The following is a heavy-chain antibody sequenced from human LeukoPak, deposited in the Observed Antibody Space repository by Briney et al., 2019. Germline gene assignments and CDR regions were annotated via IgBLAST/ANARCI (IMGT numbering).Heavy chain of an antibody. CDR2: IDHRGDT. J-gene: IGHJ4*03. CDR1: GGSFSRYY. CDR3: ARGATISETGYFDF. Sequence: SETLSLTCAAYGGSFSRYYWSWIRQSPGKGLEWIAEIDHRGDTNYNPSVKSRVTISVDTSKNQFSLKVRSLSAADTAVYYCARGATISETGYFDFWGQGTLVTVSS. V-gene: IGHV4-34*01. D-gene: IGHD5-24*01.